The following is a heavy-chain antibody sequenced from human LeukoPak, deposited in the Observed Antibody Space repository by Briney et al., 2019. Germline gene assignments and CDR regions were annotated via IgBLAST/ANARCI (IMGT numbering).Heavy chain of an antibody. D-gene: IGHD1-26*01. CDR3: ARVRWELLFRGLEYFDL. V-gene: IGHV4-4*07. Sequence: PSETLSLTCTVSGGSISSYYWSWIRQPAGKGLEWIGRIDTSGSTNYNPSLKSRVTMSVDTSKNQFSLKLSSVTAADTAVYYCARVRWELLFRGLEYFDLWGRGTLVTVSP. CDR2: IDTSGST. J-gene: IGHJ2*01. CDR1: GGSISSYY.